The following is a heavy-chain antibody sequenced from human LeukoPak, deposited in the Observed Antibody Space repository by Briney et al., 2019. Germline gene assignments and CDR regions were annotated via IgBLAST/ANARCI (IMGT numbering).Heavy chain of an antibody. D-gene: IGHD2-15*01. CDR1: GYTFTSYG. Sequence: GASVKVSCKASGYTFTSYGISWVRQAPGQGLEWMGWISAYNGNTNYAQKLQGRVTMTTDTSTSTAYMELRSLRSDDAAVYYCARDGRPSWVVVAALLDYWGQGTLVTVSS. J-gene: IGHJ4*02. CDR2: ISAYNGNT. CDR3: ARDGRPSWVVVAALLDY. V-gene: IGHV1-18*01.